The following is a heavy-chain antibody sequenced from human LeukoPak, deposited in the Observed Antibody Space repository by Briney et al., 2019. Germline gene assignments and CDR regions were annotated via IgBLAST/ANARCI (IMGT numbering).Heavy chain of an antibody. CDR2: IIPIFGTA. CDR1: GGTFSSYA. D-gene: IGHD5-24*01. V-gene: IGHV1-69*05. CDR3: ARDPEMATRPRYYYYMDV. J-gene: IGHJ6*03. Sequence: ASVKVSCKASGGTFSSYAISWVRQAPGQGLEWMGGIIPIFGTANYAQKFQGRVTMTRDMSTSTVYMELSSLRSEDTAVYYCARDPEMATRPRYYYYMDVWGKGTTVTVSS.